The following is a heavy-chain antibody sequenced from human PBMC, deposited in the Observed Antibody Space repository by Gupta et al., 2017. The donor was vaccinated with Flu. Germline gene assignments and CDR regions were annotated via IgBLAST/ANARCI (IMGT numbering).Heavy chain of an antibody. V-gene: IGHV1-69*01. CDR3: ARVEIVYYDSSGYYLDY. Sequence: QVQLVQSGAEVKKPGSSVKVSCKASGGTFSSYAISWVRQAPGQGLEWMGGIIPIFGTANYAQKFQGRVTITADESTSIAYMELSSLRSEDTAVYYCARVEIVYYDSSGYYLDYWGQGTLVTVSS. D-gene: IGHD3-22*01. CDR2: IIPIFGTA. J-gene: IGHJ4*02. CDR1: GGTFSSYA.